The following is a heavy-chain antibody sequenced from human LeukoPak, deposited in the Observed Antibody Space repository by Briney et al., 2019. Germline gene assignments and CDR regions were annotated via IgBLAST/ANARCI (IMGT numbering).Heavy chain of an antibody. D-gene: IGHD5-12*01. CDR2: INHSGST. CDR1: GGSFSGYY. Sequence: SETLSLTCAVYGGSFSGYYWSWIRQPPGKGLEWIGEINHSGSTNYNPSLKSRVTISVYTSKNQFSLKLSSVTAADTAVYYCAGVVATIHYYYMDVWGKGTTVTVSS. V-gene: IGHV4-34*01. CDR3: AGVVATIHYYYMDV. J-gene: IGHJ6*03.